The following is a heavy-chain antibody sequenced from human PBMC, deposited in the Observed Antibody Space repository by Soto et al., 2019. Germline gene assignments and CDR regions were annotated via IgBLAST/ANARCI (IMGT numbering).Heavy chain of an antibody. Sequence: QVQLLESGGGVVQPGRSLRLSCAASGFTFSSYAMHWVRQPPGKGLEWVAVVSNDGRNKFYADSVRGRFTISRDNSKNTLYLEMDSLRVEDTAVFYCARGQHGLDHWGKGSLVLVSP. CDR2: VSNDGRNK. CDR1: GFTFSSYA. D-gene: IGHD2-8*01. V-gene: IGHV3-30-3*01. J-gene: IGHJ4*02. CDR3: ARGQHGLDH.